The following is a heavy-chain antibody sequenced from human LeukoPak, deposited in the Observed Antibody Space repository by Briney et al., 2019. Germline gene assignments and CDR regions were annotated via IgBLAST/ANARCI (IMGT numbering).Heavy chain of an antibody. V-gene: IGHV1-69*01. Sequence: SVKVSCKASGGTFSSYAISWVRQAPGRGLEWMGGIIPIFGTANYAQKFQGRVTITADESTSTAYMELSSLRSEDTAVYYCARGKGTHYYDSSGYYMYWGQGTLVTVSS. CDR3: ARGKGTHYYDSSGYYMY. CDR1: GGTFSSYA. D-gene: IGHD3-22*01. CDR2: IIPIFGTA. J-gene: IGHJ4*02.